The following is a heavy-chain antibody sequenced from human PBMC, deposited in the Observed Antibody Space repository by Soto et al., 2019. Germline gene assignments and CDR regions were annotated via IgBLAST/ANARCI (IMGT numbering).Heavy chain of an antibody. CDR2: ISYDGSNK. D-gene: IGHD3-9*01. CDR3: AKDRPGYGAYGMDV. CDR1: GFTFSSYG. V-gene: IGHV3-30*18. J-gene: IGHJ6*02. Sequence: QVQLVESGGGVVQPGRSLRLSCAASGFTFSSYGMHWVRQAPGKGLEWVAVISYDGSNKYYADSVKGRFTISRDNSKNTLYLQMNSLRAEDTAVYYCAKDRPGYGAYGMDVWGQGTTVTVSS.